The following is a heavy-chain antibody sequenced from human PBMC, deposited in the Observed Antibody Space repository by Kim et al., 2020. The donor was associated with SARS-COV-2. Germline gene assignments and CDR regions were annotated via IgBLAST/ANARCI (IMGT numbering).Heavy chain of an antibody. CDR3: AREGQGLHNDYYDSSGYFHCDL. V-gene: IGHV4-59*01. D-gene: IGHD3-22*01. CDR1: GGSISSYY. CDR2: IYYSGST. Sequence: SETLSLTCTVSGGSISSYYWSWIRQPPGKGLEWIGSIYYSGSTNYNPSLKSRVTISVDTSKNQFSLKLSSVTAADTAVYYCAREGQGLHNDYYDSSGYFHCDLGGRGALVTVAS. J-gene: IGHJ2*01.